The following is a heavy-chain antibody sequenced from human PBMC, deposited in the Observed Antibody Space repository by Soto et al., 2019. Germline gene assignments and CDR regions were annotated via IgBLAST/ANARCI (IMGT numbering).Heavy chain of an antibody. CDR3: ARTDYLFSTLTYYFDS. CDR1: GYTFTGYY. CDR2: INPDNGVP. D-gene: IGHD3-16*01. J-gene: IGHJ4*02. V-gene: IGHV1-2*02. Sequence: QVQLVQSGAEVKKPGASVKVSCKASGYTFTGYYVNWARQAPGQGLEWMGWINPDNGVPNYAQKFQCRVTLSRDTSINTAYMELSRLTSDDTAMYYCARTDYLFSTLTYYFDSWGQGTLVTVSS.